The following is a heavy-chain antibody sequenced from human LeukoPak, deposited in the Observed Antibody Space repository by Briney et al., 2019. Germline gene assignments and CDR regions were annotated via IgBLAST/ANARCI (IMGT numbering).Heavy chain of an antibody. CDR1: GYTFTGYY. CDR3: ARETFYGDYEDDAFDI. CDR2: INPNSGGT. Sequence: ASVKVSCKASGYTFTGYYMHWVRQAPGQGLEWMGWINPNSGGTNYAQKFQGWVTMTRDTSISTAYMELRSLRSDDTAVYYCARETFYGDYEDDAFDIWGQGTMVTVSS. V-gene: IGHV1-2*04. D-gene: IGHD4-17*01. J-gene: IGHJ3*02.